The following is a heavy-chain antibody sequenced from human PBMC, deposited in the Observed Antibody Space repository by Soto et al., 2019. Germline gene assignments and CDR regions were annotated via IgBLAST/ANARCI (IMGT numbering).Heavy chain of an antibody. CDR2: IVGDSGNT. Sequence: QVQVMQSGAQLTQPGASVKVSCETSGYPLPTYGLSWVRQAPGQGLEWMGWIVGDSGNTDYAQKFQGRDTMYRDTPTSTGYMELLTLTSDDSALYYCATVSGDGSGSRRVDFWGQGTLVSVSS. V-gene: IGHV1-18*01. CDR1: GYPLPTYG. CDR3: ATVSGDGSGSRRVDF. J-gene: IGHJ4*02. D-gene: IGHD3-10*01.